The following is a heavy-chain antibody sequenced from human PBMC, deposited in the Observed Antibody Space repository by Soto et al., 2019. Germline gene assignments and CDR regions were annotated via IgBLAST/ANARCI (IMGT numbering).Heavy chain of an antibody. D-gene: IGHD6-19*01. Sequence: GASVKVSCKASGYTFTSYGISWVRQAPGQGLEWMGWISPLTANAKYSQKSQGRVTMTTDTSTSTAYMEMRSLRSDDTAMYYCARDSGARPEYFQDWGQGTLVTVSSGKHATYYCAHRPGGYLSGWDNGYFDYWGRGALVTVSS. CDR2: ISPLTANA. CDR3: ARDSGARPEYFQDWGQGTLVTVSSGKHATYYCAHRPGGYLSGWDNGYFDY. V-gene: IGHV1-18*01. CDR1: GYTFTSYG. J-gene: IGHJ4*02.